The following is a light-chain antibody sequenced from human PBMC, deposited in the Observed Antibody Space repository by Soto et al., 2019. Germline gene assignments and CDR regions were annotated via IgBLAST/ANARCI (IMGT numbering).Light chain of an antibody. V-gene: IGKV3-11*01. Sequence: EIVLTQSPATLSLSPGERATLSCRASQSVSSYLAWYQQKPGQAPRLLIYDAYNRDTGIRARFSGSGAGTDFTRTISSLEPEDFAVDYCQQRSNLTITFGQGTRLEIK. CDR3: QQRSNLTIT. CDR2: DAY. CDR1: QSVSSY. J-gene: IGKJ5*01.